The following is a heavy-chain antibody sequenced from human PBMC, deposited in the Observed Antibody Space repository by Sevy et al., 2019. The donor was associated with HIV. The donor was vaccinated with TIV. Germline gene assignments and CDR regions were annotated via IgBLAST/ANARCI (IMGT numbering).Heavy chain of an antibody. D-gene: IGHD3-3*01. Sequence: GGSLRLSCAASGFTFSSYEMNWVRQAPGKGLEWVSYISSSGSTIYYADSVKGRFTISRDNAKNSLYLQMNSLRAEDTAVYYCARDKVRFLEWLLPFDYWGQGTLVTVPS. V-gene: IGHV3-48*03. CDR2: ISSSGSTI. J-gene: IGHJ4*02. CDR3: ARDKVRFLEWLLPFDY. CDR1: GFTFSSYE.